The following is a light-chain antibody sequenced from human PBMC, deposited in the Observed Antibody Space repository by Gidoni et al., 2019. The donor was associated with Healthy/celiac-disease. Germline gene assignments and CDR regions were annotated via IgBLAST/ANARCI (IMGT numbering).Light chain of an antibody. CDR2: EVS. CDR1: SSDVGGYNY. CDR3: SAYAGSNIVV. V-gene: IGLV2-8*01. Sequence: QSALTHPPSASGSPVQSVTISCTGTSSDVGGYNYVSWYQQHPGKAPKLMIYEVSKRPSGVPERFSGSKSGNTASLTVSGLQAEDEADYYCSAYAGSNIVVFGGGTKLTVL. J-gene: IGLJ2*01.